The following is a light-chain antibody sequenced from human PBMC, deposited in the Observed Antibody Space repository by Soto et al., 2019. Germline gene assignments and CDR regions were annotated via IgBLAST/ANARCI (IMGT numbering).Light chain of an antibody. CDR3: QQYQGFPFT. CDR2: SSS. J-gene: IGKJ2*01. Sequence: DIPMTQSPSTLSASVGDRVIITCRASQYINTWLAWYQQKPGRAPKLLIYSSSSLESGVPSRFSGSGSGSEFTLTISILQSDDFATYYCQQYQGFPFTFGQGTKLEI. CDR1: QYINTW. V-gene: IGKV1-5*03.